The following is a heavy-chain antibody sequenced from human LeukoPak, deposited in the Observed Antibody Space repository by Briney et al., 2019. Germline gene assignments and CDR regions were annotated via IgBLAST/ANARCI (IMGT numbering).Heavy chain of an antibody. CDR3: AMGNNFDFFYFDY. J-gene: IGHJ4*02. V-gene: IGHV1-18*01. CDR2: TSADSAKT. D-gene: IGHD3-9*01. Sequence: ASVKVSCKASSDSFSKYGFAWVRQAPGQGLQWMGWTSADSAKTYYAQNFQARVTMTTDTSTRTGYMELKSLRSEDTAVYYCAMGNNFDFFYFDYWGQGTLVSVSS. CDR1: SDSFSKYG.